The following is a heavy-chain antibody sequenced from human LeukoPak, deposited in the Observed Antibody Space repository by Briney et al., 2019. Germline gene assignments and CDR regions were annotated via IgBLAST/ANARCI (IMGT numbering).Heavy chain of an antibody. V-gene: IGHV1-69*13. J-gene: IGHJ6*03. CDR2: IIPIFGTA. CDR3: ARGIESSSWYRPYYYYYYMDV. D-gene: IGHD6-13*01. CDR1: GGTFSSYA. Sequence: ASVKVSCKASGGTFSSYAISWVRQAPGQGLEWMGGIIPIFGTANYAQKFQGRVTITADESTSTAYMELSSLRSEDTAVYYCARGIESSSWYRPYYYYYYMDVWGKGTTVTVSS.